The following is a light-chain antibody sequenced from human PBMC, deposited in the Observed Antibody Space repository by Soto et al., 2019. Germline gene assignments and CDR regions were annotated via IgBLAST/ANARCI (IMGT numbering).Light chain of an antibody. Sequence: DIVMTQSPDSLAVSLGERATINCKSSQSVLYSSNNKNYLAWYQQKPGQPPKLLIYWASTRESGVPDRFSGSGSGTDFTLTISSLQSEDSAVYYCQQYDKWPPRTFGQGTKVEIK. V-gene: IGKV4-1*01. CDR3: QQYDKWPPRT. CDR1: QSVLYSSNNKNY. J-gene: IGKJ1*01. CDR2: WAS.